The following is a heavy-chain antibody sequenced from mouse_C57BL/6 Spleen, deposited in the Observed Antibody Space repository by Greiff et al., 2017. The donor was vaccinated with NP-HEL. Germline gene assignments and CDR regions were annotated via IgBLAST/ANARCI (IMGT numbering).Heavy chain of an antibody. CDR1: GFTFRSYA. D-gene: IGHD2-4*01. CDR2: ISDGGSYT. CDR3: ARDDDYDSFAY. J-gene: IGHJ3*01. V-gene: IGHV5-4*01. Sequence: EVKLMESGGGLVKPGGSLKLSCAASGFTFRSYAMSWVRQTPEKRLEWVATISDGGSYTYYPDNVQGRFTISRDNAKNNLYLQMSHLKSEDTAMYYCARDDDYDSFAYWGQGTLVTVSA.